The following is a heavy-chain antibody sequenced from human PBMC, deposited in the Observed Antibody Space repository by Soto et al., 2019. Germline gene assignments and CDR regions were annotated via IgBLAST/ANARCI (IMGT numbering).Heavy chain of an antibody. Sequence: QVQLVQSGTEVKTPGASVKVSCKASGYTFTSHDINWVRQATGQGLEWMGWLNPYNGKTAYAQRFQGRVTMTWNATTGTVYLELSSLRSEDTAMYYCARGSSLAARRSFDSWGQGTLVTVSS. V-gene: IGHV1-8*01. J-gene: IGHJ4*02. D-gene: IGHD6-6*01. CDR2: LNPYNGKT. CDR3: ARGSSLAARRSFDS. CDR1: GYTFTSHD.